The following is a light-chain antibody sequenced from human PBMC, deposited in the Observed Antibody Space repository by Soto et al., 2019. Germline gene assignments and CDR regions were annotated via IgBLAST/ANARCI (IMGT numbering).Light chain of an antibody. CDR1: QSIRSY. CDR2: AAS. CDR3: QQSYSNPQT. J-gene: IGKJ2*01. Sequence: DIQMPQSPSSLSASVGDRVTITCRASQSIRSYLNWYQQKPGKAPKLLIYAASSLQSGVPSRFSRSGSVTDFTLTISSLPPEDFATYYCQQSYSNPQTCGQGTKLEIK. V-gene: IGKV1-39*01.